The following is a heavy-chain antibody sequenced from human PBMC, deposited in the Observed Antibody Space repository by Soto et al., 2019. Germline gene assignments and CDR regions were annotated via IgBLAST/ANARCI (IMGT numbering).Heavy chain of an antibody. Sequence: GASVKVSCKASGYTFTSYDTNWVRQATGQGLEWMGWMNPNSGNTGYAQKFQGRVTMTRNTSISTAYMELSSLRSEDTAVYYCARGRGYDYVWGSYRHDAFDIWGQGTMVTVSS. V-gene: IGHV1-8*01. CDR1: GYTFTSYD. J-gene: IGHJ3*02. CDR2: MNPNSGNT. D-gene: IGHD3-16*02. CDR3: ARGRGYDYVWGSYRHDAFDI.